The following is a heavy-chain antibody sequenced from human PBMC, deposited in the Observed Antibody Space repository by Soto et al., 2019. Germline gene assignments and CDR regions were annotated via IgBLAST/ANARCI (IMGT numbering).Heavy chain of an antibody. J-gene: IGHJ5*02. V-gene: IGHV1-69*13. CDR1: RGTFSGYA. Sequence: VKVSCTASRGTFSGYAIRWVRQVPEHGLEWMGGIIPIFGTANYAQKCQGRGTMTADESTSTAYMELSSLRSEDTAVYYCARDVIAARPTDNWFDPWGQGTLVTVSS. CDR2: IIPIFGTA. CDR3: ARDVIAARPTDNWFDP. D-gene: IGHD6-6*01.